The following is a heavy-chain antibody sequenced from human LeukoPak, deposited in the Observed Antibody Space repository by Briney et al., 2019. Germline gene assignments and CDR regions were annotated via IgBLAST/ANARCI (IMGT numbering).Heavy chain of an antibody. Sequence: GESLKISCKGSGYRFNAYCIAWVRQMPGKGLEWVGIIYPDDSDTRYSPSFQGQVTISADKSVRTAYLQWSSLKASDTAMYYCARPNITSYYDSRGYDAFDVWGQGTMVTVSS. CDR3: ARPNITSYYDSRGYDAFDV. J-gene: IGHJ3*01. CDR2: IYPDDSDT. V-gene: IGHV5-51*01. CDR1: GYRFNAYC. D-gene: IGHD3-22*01.